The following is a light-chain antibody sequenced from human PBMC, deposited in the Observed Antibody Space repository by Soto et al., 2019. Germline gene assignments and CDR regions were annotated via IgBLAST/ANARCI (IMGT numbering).Light chain of an antibody. J-gene: IGKJ3*01. V-gene: IGKV1-39*01. CDR2: SAF. CDR1: QNISNY. CDR3: QQSYSALIFT. Sequence: DIQMTQSPFSLSASVGDRVTITCRASQNISNYLNWYQQRPGKAPKPLIYSAFSLQSGVPSRFSGSGSGTDFTLTINSLQPEDFATYYCQQSYSALIFTFGPGTKVDIK.